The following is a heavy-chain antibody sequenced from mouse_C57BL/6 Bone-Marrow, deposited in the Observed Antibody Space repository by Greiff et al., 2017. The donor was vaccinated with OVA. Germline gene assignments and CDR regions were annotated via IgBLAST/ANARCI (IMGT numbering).Heavy chain of an antibody. V-gene: IGHV1-53*01. CDR2: INPSNGGT. CDR3: ARSDSSGYEDY. Sequence: QVQLQQSGTELVKPGASVKLSCKASGYTFTSYWMHWVKQRPGQGLEWIGNINPSNGGTNYNEKFKSKATLTVDKSSSPAYMQLSSLTSDDAAVYYCARSDSSGYEDYWGQGTTLTVSS. CDR1: GYTFTSYW. J-gene: IGHJ2*01. D-gene: IGHD3-2*02.